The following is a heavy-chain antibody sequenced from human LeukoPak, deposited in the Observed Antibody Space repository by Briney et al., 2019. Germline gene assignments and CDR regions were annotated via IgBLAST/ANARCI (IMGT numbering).Heavy chain of an antibody. J-gene: IGHJ4*02. CDR2: INLDGSEG. V-gene: IGHV3-7*01. D-gene: IGHD6-13*01. Sequence: GGSVRLSCAASGFTFSGHSMPWVRQAPGKGLEWVGNINLDGSEGCYVDLLKGRVTITRDNADNSMYLQMNSLRAEDTAVYYCGRVIAGAIDYWGQGTLVTVSS. CDR3: GRVIAGAIDY. CDR1: GFTFSGHS.